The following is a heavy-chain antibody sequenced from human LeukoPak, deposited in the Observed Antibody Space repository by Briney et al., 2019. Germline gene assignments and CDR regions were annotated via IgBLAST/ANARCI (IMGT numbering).Heavy chain of an antibody. D-gene: IGHD3-3*01. CDR1: GGSISSGGYY. CDR3: ARAPIGLTQSGYPYYYYGMDV. Sequence: SQTLSLTCTVSGGSISSGGYYWSWIRQHPGKGLEWIGYIYYSGSTYSDPSLKSRVTISVDTSKNQFSLKLSSVTAADTAVYYCARAPIGLTQSGYPYYYYGMDVWGQGTTVTVSS. J-gene: IGHJ6*02. V-gene: IGHV4-31*03. CDR2: IYYSGST.